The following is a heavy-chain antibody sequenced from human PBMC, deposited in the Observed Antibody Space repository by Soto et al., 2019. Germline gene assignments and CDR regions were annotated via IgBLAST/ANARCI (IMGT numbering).Heavy chain of an antibody. J-gene: IGHJ3*02. CDR3: ARYSGSSLYGFDM. CDR1: GYTFTTYG. Sequence: ASVKVSCKASGYTFTTYGISWVRQAPGQGLEWMGWINTYIGNTNYAQRLQGRVTVTADTSTSTAYMELRSLRSDDTAVYYCARYSGSSLYGFDMWGQGT. CDR2: INTYIGNT. D-gene: IGHD1-26*01. V-gene: IGHV1-18*04.